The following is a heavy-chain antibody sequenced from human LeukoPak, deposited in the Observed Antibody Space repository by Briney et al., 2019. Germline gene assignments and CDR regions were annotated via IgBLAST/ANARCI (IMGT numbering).Heavy chain of an antibody. V-gene: IGHV5-51*01. J-gene: IGHJ3*02. D-gene: IGHD3-16*02. CDR2: ISPGDSDT. CDR3: ARRVMITFGGVIGYDAFDI. CDR1: GYSFTSYW. Sequence: GESLKISCKGSGYSFTSYWIGWVRQMPGKGLEWMGIISPGDSDTRYSPSFQGQVTISADKSISTAYLQWSSLKASDTAMYYCARRVMITFGGVIGYDAFDIWGQGTMVTVPS.